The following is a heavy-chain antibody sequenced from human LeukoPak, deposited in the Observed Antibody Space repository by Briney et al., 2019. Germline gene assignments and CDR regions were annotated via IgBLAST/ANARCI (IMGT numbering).Heavy chain of an antibody. CDR3: ARGRSGGDWFDS. Sequence: SETLSLTCTVSGDSFRSYYWSWIRQPPGKGLEWIGYNHYTGSTNHNPSLKSRVTMSVDTSKNQFSLKLSSVTAADTAVYYCARGRSGGDWFDSWGQGTLVTVSS. D-gene: IGHD3-10*01. V-gene: IGHV4-59*01. CDR2: NHYTGST. J-gene: IGHJ5*01. CDR1: GDSFRSYY.